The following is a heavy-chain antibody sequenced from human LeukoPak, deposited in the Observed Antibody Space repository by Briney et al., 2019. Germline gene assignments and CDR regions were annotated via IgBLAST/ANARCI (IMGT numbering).Heavy chain of an antibody. Sequence: PGGSLRLSCAASGFTFSNAWMSWVRQAPGKGLEWVGRIKSKTDGGTTDYAAPVKGRFTISRDDSKNTLYLQMNSLKTEDTAVYYCTTDGYSNSWPDTFDYWGQRTLVTVSS. CDR2: IKSKTDGGTT. V-gene: IGHV3-15*01. J-gene: IGHJ4*02. CDR1: GFTFSNAW. CDR3: TTDGYSNSWPDTFDY. D-gene: IGHD6-13*01.